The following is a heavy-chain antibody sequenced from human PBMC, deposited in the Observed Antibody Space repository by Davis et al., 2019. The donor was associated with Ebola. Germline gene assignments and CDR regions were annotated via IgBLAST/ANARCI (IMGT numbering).Heavy chain of an antibody. CDR2: IWYDGSNK. Sequence: GGSLRLSCAASGFTFSSYAMHWVRQAPGKGLEWVAVIWYDGSNKYYADSVKGRFTISRDNSKNTLYLQMNSLRAEDTAVYYCAIPDCSGANCYSVYIKNWGQGTLVTVSS. D-gene: IGHD2-15*01. V-gene: IGHV3-33*08. CDR3: AIPDCSGANCYSVYIKN. J-gene: IGHJ4*02. CDR1: GFTFSSYA.